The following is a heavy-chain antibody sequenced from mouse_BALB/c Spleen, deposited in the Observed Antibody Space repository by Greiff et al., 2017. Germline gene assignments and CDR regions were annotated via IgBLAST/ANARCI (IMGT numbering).Heavy chain of an antibody. CDR1: GFTFTDYY. V-gene: IGHV7-3*02. J-gene: IGHJ4*01. D-gene: IGHD1-1*01. CDR3: ARYSSYNYAMDY. Sequence: EVKLMESGGGLVQPGGSLRLSCATSGFTFTDYYMSWVRQPPGKALEWLGFIRNKANGYTTEYSATVKGRFTISRDNSQSILYLQMNTLIAEDSATYYCARYSSYNYAMDYWGQGTSVTVSS. CDR2: IRNKANGYTT.